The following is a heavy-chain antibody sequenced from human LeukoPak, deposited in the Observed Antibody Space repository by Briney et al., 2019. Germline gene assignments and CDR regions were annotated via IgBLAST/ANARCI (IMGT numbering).Heavy chain of an antibody. D-gene: IGHD1-1*01. V-gene: IGHV1-2*02. J-gene: IGHJ4*02. CDR1: GYTFTDYY. CDR3: ARDLPLDWTLDY. CDR2: IIPNSGVT. Sequence: AAVKVSCKACGYTFTDYYIHWVRQAPGQGREWMGWIIPNSGVTKYAQKIQGRVTMTRATSVRTAYMELTSLRSDDTALYCSARDLPLDWTLDYWGQGTLVTVSS.